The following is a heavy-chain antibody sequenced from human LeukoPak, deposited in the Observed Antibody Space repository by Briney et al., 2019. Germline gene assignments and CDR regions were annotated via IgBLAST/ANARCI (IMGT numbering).Heavy chain of an antibody. CDR2: IYHSGST. J-gene: IGHJ3*02. CDR1: GYSISSGYY. V-gene: IGHV4-38-2*02. Sequence: PSETLSLTCTVSGYSISSGYYWGWIRQPPGKGLEWIGSIYHSGSTYYNPSLKSRVTISVDTSKNQFSLKLSSVTAADTAVYYCARDCYNWNDESLDAFDIWGQGTMVTVSS. CDR3: ARDCYNWNDESLDAFDI. D-gene: IGHD1-1*01.